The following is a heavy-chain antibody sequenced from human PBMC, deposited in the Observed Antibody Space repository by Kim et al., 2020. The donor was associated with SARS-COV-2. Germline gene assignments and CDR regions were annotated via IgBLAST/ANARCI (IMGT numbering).Heavy chain of an antibody. CDR2: IKQDGSEK. Sequence: GGSLRLSCAASGFTFSSYWMSWVRQAPGKGLEWVANIKQDGSEKYYVDSVKGRFTISRDNAKNSLYLQMNSLRAEDTAVYYCARDMITMVRGVISYWGQGTLVTVSS. CDR1: GFTFSSYW. CDR3: ARDMITMVRGVISY. D-gene: IGHD3-10*01. V-gene: IGHV3-7*01. J-gene: IGHJ4*02.